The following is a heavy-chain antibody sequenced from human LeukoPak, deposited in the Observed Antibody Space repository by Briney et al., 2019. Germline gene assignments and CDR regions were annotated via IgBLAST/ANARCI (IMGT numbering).Heavy chain of an antibody. CDR2: IYYSGST. V-gene: IGHV4-59*02. CDR1: GGSVSSYY. D-gene: IGHD2-15*01. CDR3: ARDQREYCSGGSCYPFWFDP. J-gene: IGHJ5*02. Sequence: SETLSLTCTVSGGSVSSYYWSWIRQPPGKGLEWIGYIYYSGSTNYNPSLKSRVTISVDTSKNQFSLKLSSVTAADTAVYYCARDQREYCSGGSCYPFWFDPWDQGTLVTVSS.